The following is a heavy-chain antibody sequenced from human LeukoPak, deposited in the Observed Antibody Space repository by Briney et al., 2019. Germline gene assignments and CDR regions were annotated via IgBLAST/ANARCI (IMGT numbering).Heavy chain of an antibody. V-gene: IGHV3-21*01. Sequence: PGGSLRLSCAASGFTFSSYSMNWVRQAPGKGLEWVSSVSSSSSYIYYADSVKGRFTISRDNAKNSLYLQMNSLRAEDTAVYYCARESSGGSCQDYWGQGTLVTVSS. CDR2: VSSSSSYI. CDR3: ARESSGGSCQDY. J-gene: IGHJ4*02. D-gene: IGHD2-15*01. CDR1: GFTFSSYS.